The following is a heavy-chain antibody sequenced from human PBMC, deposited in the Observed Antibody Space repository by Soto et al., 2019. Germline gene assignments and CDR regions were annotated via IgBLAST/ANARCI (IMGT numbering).Heavy chain of an antibody. V-gene: IGHV4-31*03. CDR1: GGSIRSAGHY. CDR3: ARWGGFCPDAVCAAQFDP. J-gene: IGHJ5*02. Sequence: SETLSLTCTVSGGSIRSAGHYWSWIRQHPGKGLEWIGYINDSGSTFYNPSLRSRLNISVDTSENQFSLRLTSVTAADTAVYFCARWGGFCPDAVCAAQFDPWGQGTLVTVS. D-gene: IGHD2-8*01. CDR2: INDSGST.